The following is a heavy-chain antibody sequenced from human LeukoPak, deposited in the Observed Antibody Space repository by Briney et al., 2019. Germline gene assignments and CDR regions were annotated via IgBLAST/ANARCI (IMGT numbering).Heavy chain of an antibody. CDR1: GYTFTGYY. V-gene: IGHV1-2*02. J-gene: IGHJ4*02. Sequence: ASVKVSCKASGYTFTGYYMHWVRQAPGQGLEWMGWINPNSGGTNYAQKFQGRVTMTRDTSISTAYMELSRLRSDDTAVYYCARDPDCSSTRCPPHLYFDYWGQGTLVTVSS. CDR2: INPNSGGT. D-gene: IGHD2-2*01. CDR3: ARDPDCSSTRCPPHLYFDY.